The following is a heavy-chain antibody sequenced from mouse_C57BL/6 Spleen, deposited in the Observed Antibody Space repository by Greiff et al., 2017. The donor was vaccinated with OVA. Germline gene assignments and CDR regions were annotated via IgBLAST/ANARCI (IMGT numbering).Heavy chain of an antibody. CDR1: GYTFTSYW. V-gene: IGHV1-53*01. Sequence: VKLQQPGTELVKPGASVKLSCKASGYTFTSYWMHWVKQRPGQGLEWIGNINPSNGGTNYNEKFKSKATLTVDKSSSTAYMQLSSLTSEDSAVYYCARFDDGYSAWFAYWGQGTLVTVSA. CDR3: ARFDDGYSAWFAY. CDR2: INPSNGGT. D-gene: IGHD2-3*01. J-gene: IGHJ3*01.